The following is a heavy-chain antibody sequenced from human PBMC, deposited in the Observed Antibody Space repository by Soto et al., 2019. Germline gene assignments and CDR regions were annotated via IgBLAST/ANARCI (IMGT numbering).Heavy chain of an antibody. Sequence: QVQLVESGGGVVQPGRSLRLSCAASGFTFSSFAMHWVRQAPGKGLEWLAVISSDVVNYYYAESVKGRFPISRDNSKNTLYMQMNKLRNEDTGGYYWAGGWAWTPEGLGYWGQGTVGTVSS. V-gene: IGHV3-30-3*01. CDR1: GFTFSSFA. D-gene: IGHD1-26*01. CDR2: ISSDVVNY. J-gene: IGHJ4*02. CDR3: AGGWAWTPEGLGY.